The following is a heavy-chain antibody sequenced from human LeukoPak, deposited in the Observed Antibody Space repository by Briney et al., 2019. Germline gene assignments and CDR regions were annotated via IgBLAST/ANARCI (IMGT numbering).Heavy chain of an antibody. CDR3: ASQRWELLRGTYYYSGMDV. CDR1: GYTFNTYD. CDR2: MNPNSGNT. J-gene: IGHJ6*02. V-gene: IGHV1-8*01. Sequence: EASVKVSCKASGYTFNTYDINWVRQAAGQGLEWMGWMNPNSGNTGYAQKFQGRVTMTRDTSTGTAYMELSSLRSEDTVVYYCASQRWELLRGTYYYSGMDVWGQGTTVTVSS. D-gene: IGHD1-26*01.